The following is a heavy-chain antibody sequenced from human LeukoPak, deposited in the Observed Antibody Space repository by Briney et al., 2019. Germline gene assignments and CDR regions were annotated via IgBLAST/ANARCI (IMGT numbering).Heavy chain of an antibody. CDR3: ASPGYCSSTSCYLDY. CDR1: GFTFSSYW. V-gene: IGHV3-74*01. Sequence: PGGSLRLSCAASGFTFSSYWMHWVRQAPGKGLVWVSRINSDGSSTSYADSVKGRFTISRDNAKNTLYLQMNSLRAEDTAVYYCASPGYCSSTSCYLDYWGQGTLVTVSS. CDR2: INSDGSST. J-gene: IGHJ4*02. D-gene: IGHD2-2*01.